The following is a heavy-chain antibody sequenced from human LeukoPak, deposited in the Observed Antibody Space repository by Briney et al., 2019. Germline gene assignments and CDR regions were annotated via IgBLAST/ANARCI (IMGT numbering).Heavy chain of an antibody. D-gene: IGHD6-19*01. CDR1: GFTFSSYE. V-gene: IGHV3-48*03. CDR3: ARGRAGNYYYYGMDV. CDR2: ISSSGSTI. Sequence: GGSLRLSCAVSGFTFSSYEMNWVRQAPGKGLEWVSYISSSGSTIYYADSVKGRFTISRDNAKNSLYLQMNSLRAEDTAVYYCARGRAGNYYYYGMDVWGQGTTVTVSS. J-gene: IGHJ6*02.